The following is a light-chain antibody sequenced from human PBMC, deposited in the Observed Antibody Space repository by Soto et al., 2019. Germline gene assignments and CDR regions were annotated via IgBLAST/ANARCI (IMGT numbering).Light chain of an antibody. CDR1: SSDVTNFHF. Sequence: QSALTQPRSVSGSPGQSVTISCSGTSSDVTNFHFVSWYQQHPGKAPKLLSYDDTKRPSGVPARFSGSKSGNTASLTISGLQVEDEADYYCCSFAGIYPYVVFGSGTKLIVL. V-gene: IGLV2-11*01. J-gene: IGLJ2*01. CDR3: CSFAGIYPYVV. CDR2: DDT.